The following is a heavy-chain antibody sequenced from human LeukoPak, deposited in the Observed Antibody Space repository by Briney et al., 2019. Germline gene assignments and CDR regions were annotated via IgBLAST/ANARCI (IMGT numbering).Heavy chain of an antibody. CDR1: GFTFSDYW. Sequence: PGGSLRLSCAASGFTFSDYWMDWARQAPGKGLEWVANIKPDGSEIYYVDAVKGRFTISRDNAKNSLLLQMNSLRVEDTAVYYCTRSLDYWGQGTLVTVS. J-gene: IGHJ4*02. CDR2: IKPDGSEI. V-gene: IGHV3-7*02. CDR3: TRSLDY. D-gene: IGHD2-15*01.